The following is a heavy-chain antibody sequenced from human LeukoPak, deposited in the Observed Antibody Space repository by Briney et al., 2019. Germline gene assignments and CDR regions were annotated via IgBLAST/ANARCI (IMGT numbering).Heavy chain of an antibody. J-gene: IGHJ3*02. CDR1: GGSFSGYY. D-gene: IGHD4-17*01. V-gene: IGHV4-34*01. Sequence: SENLSLTCAVYGGSFSGYYWSWIRQPPGKGLEWIGEINHSGSTNYNTSLKSRVTISVDTSKNQFSLKLSSVTAADTAVYYCARAGPDDYGDNDAFDIWGQGTMVTVSS. CDR3: ARAGPDDYGDNDAFDI. CDR2: INHSGST.